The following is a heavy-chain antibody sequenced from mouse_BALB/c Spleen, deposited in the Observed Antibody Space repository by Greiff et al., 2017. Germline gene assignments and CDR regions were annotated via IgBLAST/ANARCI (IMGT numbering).Heavy chain of an antibody. CDR2: ISSGGGST. V-gene: IGHV5-12-1*01. CDR1: GFAFSSYD. D-gene: IGHD2-10*02. Sequence: EVQVVESGGGLVKPGGSLKLSCAASGFAFSSYDMSWVRQTPEKRLEWVAYISSGGGSTYYPDTVKGRFTISRDNAKNTLYLQMSSLKSEDTAMYYCARRPRRDAMDYWGQGTSVTVSS. CDR3: ARRPRRDAMDY. J-gene: IGHJ4*01.